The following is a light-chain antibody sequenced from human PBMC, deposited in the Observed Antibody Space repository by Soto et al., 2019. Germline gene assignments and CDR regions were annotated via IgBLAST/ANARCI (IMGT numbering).Light chain of an antibody. J-gene: IGLJ2*01. CDR1: SANIESNY. V-gene: IGLV1-51*01. Sequence: QSVLTQPPSVSAAPGQKVTISCSGSSANIESNYVSWYQQLPGTAPKLLIYDNNNRPSGIPDRFSGSKSGTSATLGITGLQTGDEADYYCGTWDSSLSAVVFXGGTKLTVL. CDR3: GTWDSSLSAVV. CDR2: DNN.